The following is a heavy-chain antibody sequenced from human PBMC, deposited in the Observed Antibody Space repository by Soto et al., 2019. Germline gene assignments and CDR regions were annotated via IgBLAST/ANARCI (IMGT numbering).Heavy chain of an antibody. Sequence: GESLKISCKGSGYSFTSYWIGWVRQMPGKGLEWMGIIYPGDSDTRYSPSFQGQVTISADKSISTAYLQWSSLKASDTAMYYCARHDSRVRGVIKDWFDPWGQGTLVTVSS. J-gene: IGHJ5*02. CDR3: ARHDSRVRGVIKDWFDP. CDR2: IYPGDSDT. CDR1: GYSFTSYW. V-gene: IGHV5-51*01. D-gene: IGHD3-10*01.